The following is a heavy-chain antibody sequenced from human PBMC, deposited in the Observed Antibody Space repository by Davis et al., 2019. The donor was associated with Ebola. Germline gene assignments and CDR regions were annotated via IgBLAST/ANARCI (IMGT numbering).Heavy chain of an antibody. CDR3: VRFGLGAY. D-gene: IGHD3-16*01. J-gene: IGHJ4*02. Sequence: PSETLFTCTFSDGSISTHYWNWIRQAPGKGLEWVGIIYDSGRTHYNPSLESRVSISADTSKNQFSLKLRSVTAADTAVYYCVRFGLGAYWGQGTLVTVSS. V-gene: IGHV4-59*11. CDR1: DGSISTHY. CDR2: IYDSGRT.